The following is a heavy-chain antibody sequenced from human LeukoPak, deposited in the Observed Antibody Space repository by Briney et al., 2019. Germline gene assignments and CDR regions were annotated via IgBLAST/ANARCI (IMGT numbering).Heavy chain of an antibody. V-gene: IGHV1-58*02. Sequence: SVKVSCKASGFTFTSSAMQWVRQARGQRLEWIGWIVVGSGNTNYAQKFQERVTITRDMSTSTAYMELSSLRSEDTAVYYCARVYSYGYGGFDYWGQGTLVTVSS. CDR1: GFTFTSSA. CDR3: ARVYSYGYGGFDY. J-gene: IGHJ4*02. CDR2: IVVGSGNT. D-gene: IGHD5-18*01.